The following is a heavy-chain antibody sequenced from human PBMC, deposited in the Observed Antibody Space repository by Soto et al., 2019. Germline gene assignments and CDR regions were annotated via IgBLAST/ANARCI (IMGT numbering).Heavy chain of an antibody. D-gene: IGHD1-26*01. V-gene: IGHV4-39*02. CDR1: GVLVSSGDYF. CDR3: AKLKVGATRATDVDS. J-gene: IGHJ4*02. Sequence: QLKESGPGLVKPSETLSLTCNVSGVLVSSGDYFWGWIRQPPGKGLEWIGSAHSSGGTYYKPSLKARLPISVDKSKNNFSLRLNSVTAADTGVYYCAKLKVGATRATDVDSWGQGKLVSVSS. CDR2: AHSSGGT.